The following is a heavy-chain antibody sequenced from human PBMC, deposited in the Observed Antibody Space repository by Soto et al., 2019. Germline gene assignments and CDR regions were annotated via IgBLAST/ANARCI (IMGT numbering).Heavy chain of an antibody. J-gene: IGHJ6*03. CDR3: ARGESSTSAINYYYYMDV. D-gene: IGHD2-2*01. Sequence: GASVKVSCKASGYTFTSYDINWVRRATGQGLEWMGWMNPNSGNTGYAQKFQGRVTMTRNTSISTAYMELSSLRSEDTAVYYCARGESSTSAINYYYYMDVWGKGTTVTVSS. V-gene: IGHV1-8*01. CDR2: MNPNSGNT. CDR1: GYTFTSYD.